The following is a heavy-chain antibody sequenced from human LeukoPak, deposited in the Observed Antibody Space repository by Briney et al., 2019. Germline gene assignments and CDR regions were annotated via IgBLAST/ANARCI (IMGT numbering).Heavy chain of an antibody. Sequence: SETLSLTCTVSGGSISSGSYYWSWIRQPAGKGLEWIGRIYTSGSTNYNPSLKSRVTISVDTSKNQFSLKLSSVTAADTAVCYCARGWFADCTNGVCYTKEFDYWGQGTLVTVSS. J-gene: IGHJ4*02. V-gene: IGHV4-61*02. CDR2: IYTSGST. CDR1: GGSISSGSYY. CDR3: ARGWFADCTNGVCYTKEFDY. D-gene: IGHD2-8*01.